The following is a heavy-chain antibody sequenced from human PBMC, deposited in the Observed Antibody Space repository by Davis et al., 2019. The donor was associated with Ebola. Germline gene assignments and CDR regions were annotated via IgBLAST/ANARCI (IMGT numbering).Heavy chain of an antibody. CDR2: IIPIFGTA. Sequence: AASVKVSCKASGYTFSSYAISWVRQAPGQGLEWMGGIIPIFGTANYAQKFQGRVTITADESTSTAYMELSSLRSEDTAVYYCARDYGYYERYLDYWGQGTLVTVSS. D-gene: IGHD4-17*01. CDR3: ARDYGYYERYLDY. V-gene: IGHV1-69*13. J-gene: IGHJ4*02. CDR1: GYTFSSYA.